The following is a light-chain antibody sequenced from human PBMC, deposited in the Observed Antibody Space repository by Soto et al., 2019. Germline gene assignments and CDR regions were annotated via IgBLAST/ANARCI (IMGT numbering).Light chain of an antibody. CDR3: AAWDDSLSVV. Sequence: QSVLTQPPSASGTPGQRVTISCSGSSSNIGSNTVNWYQQLPGTAPKLLIYGNNQRPSGVPDRFSGSKSGTSASLAISGLQSEDEADYYCAAWDDSLSVVFGGGTQLTVL. CDR2: GNN. V-gene: IGLV1-44*01. J-gene: IGLJ2*01. CDR1: SSNIGSNT.